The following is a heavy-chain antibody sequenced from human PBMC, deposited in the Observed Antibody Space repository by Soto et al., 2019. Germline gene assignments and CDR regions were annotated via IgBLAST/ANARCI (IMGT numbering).Heavy chain of an antibody. J-gene: IGHJ5*02. CDR3: AREVFSAGSSNWFDP. CDR2: IYYSGST. CDR1: GGSISSSSYY. Sequence: PSETLSLTCTVSGGSISSSSYYWGWIRQPPGKGLEWIGSIYYSGSTYYNPSLKSRVTMSVDRSKNQFSLNLDSVTAADTAVYYCAREVFSAGSSNWFDPWGQGTLVTVSS. D-gene: IGHD2-15*01. V-gene: IGHV4-39*07.